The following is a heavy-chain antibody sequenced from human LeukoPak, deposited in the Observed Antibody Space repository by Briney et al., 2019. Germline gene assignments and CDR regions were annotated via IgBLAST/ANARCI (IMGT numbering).Heavy chain of an antibody. J-gene: IGHJ6*03. D-gene: IGHD3-3*01. V-gene: IGHV4-61*02. CDR3: ARDRRGKSYYDFWSGSHYYYYMDV. Sequence: SETLSLTCTVSGGSISSASYYWSWIRQPAGKGLEWIGRIYTSGSTNYNPSLKSRVTISVDTSKNQFSLKLSSVTAADTAVYYCARDRRGKSYYDFWSGSHYYYYMDVWGKGTTVTVSS. CDR2: IYTSGST. CDR1: GGSISSASYY.